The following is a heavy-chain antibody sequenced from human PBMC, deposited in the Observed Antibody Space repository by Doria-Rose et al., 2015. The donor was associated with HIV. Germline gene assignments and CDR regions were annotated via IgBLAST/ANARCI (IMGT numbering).Heavy chain of an antibody. D-gene: IGHD3-3*01. CDR2: TYYTGTS. V-gene: IGHV4-31*03. CDR1: GASVSSRGYY. CDR3: ARMGSYRELDY. Sequence: QVQLVQSGPGLVKPSETLSLTCSVSGASVSSRGYYWNWIRQAPGKGLESLGYTYYTGTSDYSPSLKSRLNMAVDTSKNQFSLKLSFVTVADTAVYYCARMGSYRELDYGGQGALGIVSA. J-gene: IGHJ4*02.